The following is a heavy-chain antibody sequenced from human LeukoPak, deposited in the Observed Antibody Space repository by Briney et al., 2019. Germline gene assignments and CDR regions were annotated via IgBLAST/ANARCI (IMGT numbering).Heavy chain of an antibody. J-gene: IGHJ3*02. V-gene: IGHV1-8*01. D-gene: IGHD6-13*01. CDR3: TRDMRGAAAADDAFDI. CDR1: GYTFTSCD. Sequence: ASVKVSCKASGYTFTSCDINWVRQPSGQGLEWMGWMNPNSGDTGYAQNFQGRVTITRDTSISTAYMELSSLRSEDTAMYYCTRDMRGAAAADDAFDIWGQGTMVTVSS. CDR2: MNPNSGDT.